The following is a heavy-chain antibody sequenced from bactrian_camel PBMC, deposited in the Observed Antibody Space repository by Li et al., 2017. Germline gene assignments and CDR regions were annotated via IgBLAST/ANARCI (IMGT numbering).Heavy chain of an antibody. CDR1: DFVFNVCQ. CDR3: AAAWAAARKNCGSFNGYNY. V-gene: IGHV3S53*01. J-gene: IGHJ4*01. Sequence: VQLVESGGGSVQPGGALKLTCKASDFVFNVCQMHWYRQAPGKERELVSTIFAGGATTYADSVKGRFTISQETVKNTVYLQMNSLKPEDTAMYYCAAAWAAARKNCGSFNGYNYWGQGTQVTVS. D-gene: IGHD3*01. CDR2: IFAGGAT.